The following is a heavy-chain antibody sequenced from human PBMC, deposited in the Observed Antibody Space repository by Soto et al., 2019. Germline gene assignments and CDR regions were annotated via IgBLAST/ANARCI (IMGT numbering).Heavy chain of an antibody. CDR3: ASTIFGVVTHSSYMDV. CDR2: IKQDGNEL. J-gene: IGHJ6*03. CDR1: GFTFSSYW. D-gene: IGHD3-3*01. Sequence: EVQLVESGGGLVQPGGSLSLSCAASGFTFSSYWMSWVRQAPEKGLEWVANIKQDGNELYFVDSVKGRFTISRDNAKNSLYLHMSSLRAEDTGVYYCASTIFGVVTHSSYMDVWGKGTTVTVSS. V-gene: IGHV3-7*01.